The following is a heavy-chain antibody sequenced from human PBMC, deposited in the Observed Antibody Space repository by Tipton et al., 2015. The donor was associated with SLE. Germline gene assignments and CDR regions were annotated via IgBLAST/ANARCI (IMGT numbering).Heavy chain of an antibody. CDR2: IDHLGGT. CDR3: ARSAGYGSSWAHFDY. Sequence: TLSLTCVVYNGTFSGYFWSWVRQPPGRGLEWIGEIDHLGGTNYNPSLKSRVTISVDTSKNQFSLKLSSVTAADTAVYYCARSAGYGSSWAHFDYWGQGTLVTVSS. D-gene: IGHD6-13*01. J-gene: IGHJ4*02. CDR1: NGTFSGYF. V-gene: IGHV4-34*01.